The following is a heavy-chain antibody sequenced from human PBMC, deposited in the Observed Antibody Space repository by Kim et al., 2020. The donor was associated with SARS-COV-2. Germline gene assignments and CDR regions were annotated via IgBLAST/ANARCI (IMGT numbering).Heavy chain of an antibody. D-gene: IGHD2-15*01. CDR2: ITCRTGVS. V-gene: IGHV1-2*02. CDR1: GYTFSDYN. J-gene: IGHJ4*02. Sequence: ASVKVSCKASGYTFSDYNLHWVRQAPGQGLEYMGWITCRTGVSNYAQKFQGRVTMTRDTSISTAYMELNSLTSDDTAIYYCARGYCSGGNCYSTYWGQGTLVTVSS. CDR3: ARGYCSGGNCYSTY.